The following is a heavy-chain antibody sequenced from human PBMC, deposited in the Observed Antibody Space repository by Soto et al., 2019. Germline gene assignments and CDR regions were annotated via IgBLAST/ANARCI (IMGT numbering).Heavy chain of an antibody. D-gene: IGHD1-1*01. CDR3: TGACQLLYSES. V-gene: IGHV4-61*01. CDR1: GGSANGTSYY. J-gene: IGHJ4*02. CDR2: IHYSVRT. Sequence: ADPLSLICTVSGGSANGTSYYWTRIPPPRGKGLERIGYIHYSVRTNYTPSLQSRVTISVDTSKNHFSLELNSVTAADTAVSYCTGACQLLYSESWLQRAKVNVSS.